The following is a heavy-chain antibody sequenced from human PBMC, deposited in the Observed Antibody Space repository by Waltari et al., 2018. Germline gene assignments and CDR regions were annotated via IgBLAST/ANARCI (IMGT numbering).Heavy chain of an antibody. J-gene: IGHJ6*02. Sequence: QLQLVQSGAEVKKPGSSVKVSCKASGSTFSSYAISWVRQATGQGLEWMGGIIPIFGTANYAQKFQGRVTITADESTSTAYMELSSLRSENTAVYYCARLRRIIAAAATGGMDVWGQGTTVTVSS. CDR2: IIPIFGTA. CDR3: ARLRRIIAAAATGGMDV. V-gene: IGHV1-69*01. CDR1: GSTFSSYA. D-gene: IGHD6-13*01.